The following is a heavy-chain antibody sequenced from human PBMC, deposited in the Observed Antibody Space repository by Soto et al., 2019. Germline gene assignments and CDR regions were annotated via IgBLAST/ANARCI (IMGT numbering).Heavy chain of an antibody. Sequence: QVQLVQSRGEVKKPGASVKVSCKTSGYSFTTCGISWVRQAPGQGLEWMGWISGYNGNTNYAQKLKGRLTMTTDTSTSTAYMELRSLTSDDTAVYYCAREGPAPYYYYGMDVWGQGSTVTVSS. CDR1: GYSFTTCG. CDR2: ISGYNGNT. J-gene: IGHJ6*02. CDR3: AREGPAPYYYYGMDV. V-gene: IGHV1-18*01.